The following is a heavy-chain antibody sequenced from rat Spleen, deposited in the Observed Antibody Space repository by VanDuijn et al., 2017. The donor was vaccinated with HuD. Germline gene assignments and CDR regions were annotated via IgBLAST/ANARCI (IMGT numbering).Heavy chain of an antibody. V-gene: IGHV5S23*01. CDR3: ARRHYGYTDYFDY. J-gene: IGHJ2*01. CDR2: ISPGGGFT. D-gene: IGHD1-9*01. Sequence: EVQLVESDGGLVQPGRSLKLSCTASGFVYNNYVMAWVRQAPTKGLEWVASISPGGGFTFYRDSVKGRFTISRDNAKSTLSLQMDSLRSEDTATYYCARRHYGYTDYFDYWGQGVMVTVSS. CDR1: GFVYNNYV.